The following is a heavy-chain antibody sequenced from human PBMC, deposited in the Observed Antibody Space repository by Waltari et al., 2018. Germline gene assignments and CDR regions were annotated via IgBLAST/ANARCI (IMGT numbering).Heavy chain of an antibody. CDR2: SIPIFGTA. V-gene: IGHV1-69*01. CDR3: ARGEAVHWFDS. J-gene: IGHJ5*01. CDR1: GGTFSSYA. D-gene: IGHD1-26*01. Sequence: QVQLVQSGAEVKKPGSSVKVSCKASGGTFSSYAISWVRQAPGQGLEWMGGSIPIFGTANYAQKFQGRVTITAYESTSTAYMELSSLRSEETAGYYCARGEAVHWFDSWGQGTLVTVSS.